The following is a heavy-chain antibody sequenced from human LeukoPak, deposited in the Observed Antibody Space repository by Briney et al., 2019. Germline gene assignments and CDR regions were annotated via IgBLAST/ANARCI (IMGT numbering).Heavy chain of an antibody. D-gene: IGHD6-13*01. CDR2: IKNKNDGGTT. V-gene: IGHV3-15*01. Sequence: GGSLRLSCAASGFTFSNAWMSWVREAPGKGLEWVGRIKNKNDGGTTDYAAPVKGRFTISRDDSKNTLYLQMNSLKTEDTAVYYCTTDWYDYWGQGTLVTVSS. CDR1: GFTFSNAW. CDR3: TTDWYDY. J-gene: IGHJ4*02.